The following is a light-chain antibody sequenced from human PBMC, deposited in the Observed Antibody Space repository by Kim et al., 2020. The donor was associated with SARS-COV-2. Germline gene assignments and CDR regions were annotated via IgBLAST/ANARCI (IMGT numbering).Light chain of an antibody. V-gene: IGKV1-39*01. CDR2: AAS. CDR3: QQSYSIPRT. Sequence: ASVGDRGTINCRASQGILNYLNWYQQKLGKVPKLLISAASNLQSGVPSRFIGSGSGTDFTLTITNLQPEEFAAYFCQQSYSIPRTFGQGTKVDIK. J-gene: IGKJ1*01. CDR1: QGILNY.